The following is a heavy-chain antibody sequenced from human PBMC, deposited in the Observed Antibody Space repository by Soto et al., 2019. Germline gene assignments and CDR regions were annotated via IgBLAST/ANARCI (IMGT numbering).Heavy chain of an antibody. CDR1: GGSLSSSSYH. Sequence: ATLSLTCTVSGGSLSSSSYHWGWIRQPPGKGLEWIGSIFYSGSTYYNPSFKSRVTISIDTSKNQFSLKLTSVTAADTAEYYCARNSNGFDIWGQGTMVTVSS. CDR2: IFYSGST. CDR3: ARNSNGFDI. J-gene: IGHJ3*02. V-gene: IGHV4-39*01.